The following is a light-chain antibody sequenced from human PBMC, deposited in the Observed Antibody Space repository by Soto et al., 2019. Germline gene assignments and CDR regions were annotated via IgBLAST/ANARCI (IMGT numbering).Light chain of an antibody. Sequence: DIQLTQSPSSVCASVGDRVTITCRTSQGIGTWLGWYQQKPGKAPKLLIYAASSLQSGVPSRFSGSGSGTDFTLTITSLQPEDFATYYCQQANSFPLPFGGGTKVDIK. CDR1: QGIGTW. CDR3: QQANSFPLP. CDR2: AAS. J-gene: IGKJ4*01. V-gene: IGKV1-12*01.